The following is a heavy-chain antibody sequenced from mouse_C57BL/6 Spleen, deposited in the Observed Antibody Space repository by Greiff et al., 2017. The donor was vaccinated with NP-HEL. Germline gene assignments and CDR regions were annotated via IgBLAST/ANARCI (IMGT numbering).Heavy chain of an antibody. CDR3: ARRITTVVFDY. CDR2: IYPRSGNT. CDR1: GYTFTSYG. V-gene: IGHV1-81*01. D-gene: IGHD1-1*01. J-gene: IGHJ2*01. Sequence: QVQLQQSGAELARPGASVKLSCKASGYTFTSYGISWVKQRTGQGLEWIGEIYPRSGNTYYNEKFKGKATLTADKSSSTAYMELRSLTSEDSAVYFCARRITTVVFDYWGQGTTLTVSS.